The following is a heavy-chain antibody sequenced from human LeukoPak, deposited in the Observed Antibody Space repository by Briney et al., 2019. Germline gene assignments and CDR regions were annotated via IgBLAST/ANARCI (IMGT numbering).Heavy chain of an antibody. Sequence: SETLSLTCTVSGGSISSYYWSWIRQPAGKGLEWIGRIYTSGSTNYNPSLKSRVTMSVDTSKNQFSLKLSSVTAADTAVYYCARESGIYGSGSYYPFDYWGQGTLVTVSS. CDR2: IYTSGST. V-gene: IGHV4-4*07. CDR1: GGSISSYY. J-gene: IGHJ4*02. CDR3: ARESGIYGSGSYYPFDY. D-gene: IGHD3-10*01.